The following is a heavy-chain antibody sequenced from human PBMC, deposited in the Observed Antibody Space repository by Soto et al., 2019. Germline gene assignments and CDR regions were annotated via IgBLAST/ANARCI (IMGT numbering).Heavy chain of an antibody. V-gene: IGHV1-24*01. J-gene: IGHJ4*02. Sequence: ASVKVSCKVSGYTLTELSMHWVRQAPGKGLEWMGGFDPEDGETIYAQKFQGRVTMTEDTSTDTAYMELSSLRSEDTAVYYCATVPNLKKRGGYSSSWYASDFDYWGQGTLVTVSS. CDR2: FDPEDGET. CDR3: ATVPNLKKRGGYSSSWYASDFDY. CDR1: GYTLTELS. D-gene: IGHD6-13*01.